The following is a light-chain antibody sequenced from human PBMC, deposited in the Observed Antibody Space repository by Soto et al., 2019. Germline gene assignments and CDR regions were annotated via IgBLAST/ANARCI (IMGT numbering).Light chain of an antibody. V-gene: IGKV1-12*01. CDR2: GAV. J-gene: IGKJ2*01. CDR3: QQAYRFPYT. Sequence: IQMTQSPSSVFASVGDRVTITCRASQGINRWLAWYQQKPGKAPKLLIFGAVTLQNGVPSRFSGSGSGADFTLTISSLQPEDLATSFCQQAYRFPYTFGQGTRLEF. CDR1: QGINRW.